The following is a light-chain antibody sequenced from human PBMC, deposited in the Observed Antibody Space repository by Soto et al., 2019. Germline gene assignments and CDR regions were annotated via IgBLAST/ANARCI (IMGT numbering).Light chain of an antibody. Sequence: SYELTQPPSVSVAPGKTARITCGGNNIGSKSVHWYQQKPGQAPVLVIYYDSDRPSGIPERFSGSNSGNTATLTISRVEAGDEADYYCQVWDSSSDRDVVFGGGNKVTVL. CDR2: YDS. CDR1: NIGSKS. V-gene: IGLV3-21*04. J-gene: IGLJ2*01. CDR3: QVWDSSSDRDVV.